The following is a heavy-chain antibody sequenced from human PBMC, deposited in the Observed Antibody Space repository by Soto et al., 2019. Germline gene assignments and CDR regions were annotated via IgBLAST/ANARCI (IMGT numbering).Heavy chain of an antibody. CDR1: GFTIGDYA. D-gene: IGHD5-12*01. Sequence: PGGSLRLSCTISGFTIGDYALSWVRQAPGKGLEWVGFMRSKVYGGTTEFAASVEGRFHISRDDFRGTAYLEMNSLKSEDTAVYYCSRVLGDGYKYGPSGYWGLGTLVTVSS. J-gene: IGHJ4*02. V-gene: IGHV3-49*04. CDR2: MRSKVYGGTT. CDR3: SRVLGDGYKYGPSGY.